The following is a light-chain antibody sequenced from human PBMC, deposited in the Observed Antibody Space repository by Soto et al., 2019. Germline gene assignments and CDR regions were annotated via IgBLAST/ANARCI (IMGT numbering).Light chain of an antibody. CDR3: RQYGRSLGSA. CDR1: QSVSSNH. Sequence: EIVLTQSPGTLSLSPGERVTLSCRASQSVSSNHLAWYQQKPGQAPRLLIYGAYSRATGIPDRFSGSGSGTDFTLTISRLEPEDFAVYFCRQYGRSLGSAFGGGTKVDIK. CDR2: GAY. J-gene: IGKJ4*01. V-gene: IGKV3-20*01.